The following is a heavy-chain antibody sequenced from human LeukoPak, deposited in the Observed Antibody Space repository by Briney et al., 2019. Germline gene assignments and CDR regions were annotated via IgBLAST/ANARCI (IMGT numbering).Heavy chain of an antibody. V-gene: IGHV4-59*08. D-gene: IGHD3-22*01. CDR3: ARRDSSGYSLYAFDI. Sequence: SETLSLTCTVSGGSIRTYSWSWIRQPPGKGREWVGHFYYSANTDYNPSLKSRVTFSVDTSKNQFSLRLSSVTAADTAVYYCARRDSSGYSLYAFDIWGQGTMVTVSS. J-gene: IGHJ3*02. CDR2: FYYSANT. CDR1: GGSIRTYS.